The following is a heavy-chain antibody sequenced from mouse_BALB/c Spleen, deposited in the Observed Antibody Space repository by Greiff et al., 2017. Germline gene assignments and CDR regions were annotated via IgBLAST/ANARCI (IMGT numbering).Heavy chain of an antibody. J-gene: IGHJ3*01. V-gene: IGHV7-3*02. CDR2: IRNKANGYTT. CDR3: ARVYGSSPWFAY. D-gene: IGHD1-1*01. Sequence: EVMLVESGGGLVQPGGSLRLSCATSGFTFTDYYMSWVRQPPGKALEWLGFIRNKANGYTTEYSASVKGRFTISRDNSQSILYLQMNTLRAEDSATYYCARVYGSSPWFAYWGQGTLVTVSA. CDR1: GFTFTDYY.